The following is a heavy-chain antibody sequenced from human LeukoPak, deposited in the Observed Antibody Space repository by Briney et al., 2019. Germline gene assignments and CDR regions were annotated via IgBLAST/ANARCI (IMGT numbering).Heavy chain of an antibody. D-gene: IGHD3-22*01. CDR3: ARDSSGYYSFDY. CDR2: INAGNGNT. Sequence: ASVKVSCKASGYTFTSYAMHWVRQAPGQRLEWMGWINAGNGNTKYSQKFQGRVTITRDTSASTAYMELSSLRSEGTAVYYCARDSSGYYSFDYWGQGTLVTVSS. CDR1: GYTFTSYA. V-gene: IGHV1-3*01. J-gene: IGHJ4*02.